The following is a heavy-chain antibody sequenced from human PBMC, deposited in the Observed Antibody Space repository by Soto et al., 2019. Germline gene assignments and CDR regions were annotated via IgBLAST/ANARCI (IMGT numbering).Heavy chain of an antibody. CDR3: ARLPFRKYQLLTLD. CDR2: IYYSGST. Sequence: KPSETLSLTCTVSGGSISSSSYYWGWIRQPPGKGLEWIGSIYYSGSTYYNPSLKSRVTISVDTSKNQFSLKLSSVTAADTAVYYCARLPFRKYQLLTLDWGQGTLVTVSS. CDR1: GGSISSSSYY. D-gene: IGHD2-2*01. J-gene: IGHJ4*02. V-gene: IGHV4-39*01.